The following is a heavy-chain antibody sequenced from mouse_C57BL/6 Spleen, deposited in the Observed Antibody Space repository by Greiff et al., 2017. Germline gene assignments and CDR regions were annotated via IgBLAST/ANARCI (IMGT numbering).Heavy chain of an antibody. CDR3: AKFITTVVADYAMDH. J-gene: IGHJ4*01. CDR2: IDPSDSYT. D-gene: IGHD1-1*01. CDR1: GYTFTSYW. Sequence: VQLQQPGAELVRPGTSVKLSCKASGYTFTSYWMHWVKQRPGQGLEWIGVIDPSDSYTNYNQKFKGKATLTVDTSSSTAYMQLSSLTSEDSAVYYCAKFITTVVADYAMDHWGQGTSVTVSS. V-gene: IGHV1-59*01.